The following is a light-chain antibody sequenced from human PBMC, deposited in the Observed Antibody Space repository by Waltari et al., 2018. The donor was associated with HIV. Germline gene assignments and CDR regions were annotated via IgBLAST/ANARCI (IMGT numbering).Light chain of an antibody. CDR1: NIGSKS. V-gene: IGLV3-21*04. J-gene: IGLJ2*01. CDR2: YDS. Sequence: SYVLTQPPSVSVAPGKTARITCGGTNIGSKSVHWYQQKPGQAPLLVIYYDSARPPGIPERFAGSNSGNTATLTISRVEAGDEADYYCQVWDSSSDHVVFGGGTNLTVL. CDR3: QVWDSSSDHVV.